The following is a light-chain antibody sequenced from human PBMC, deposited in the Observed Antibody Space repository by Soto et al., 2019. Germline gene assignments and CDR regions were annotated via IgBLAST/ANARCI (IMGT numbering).Light chain of an antibody. CDR1: SSDVGGYNY. J-gene: IGLJ1*01. CDR2: EVS. CDR3: SSYTSSSIDYV. Sequence: QSALTQPASVSGSPGQSITISCTGTSSDVGGYNYVSWYQQHPGKAPKRMIYEVSNRPSGVSNRVSGSKSGNTASLTISGLQAEDEADYYCSSYTSSSIDYVFGTGTKLTVL. V-gene: IGLV2-14*01.